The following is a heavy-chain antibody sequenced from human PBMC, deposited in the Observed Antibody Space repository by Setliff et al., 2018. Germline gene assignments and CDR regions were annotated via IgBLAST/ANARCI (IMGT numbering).Heavy chain of an antibody. D-gene: IGHD3-10*01. J-gene: IGHJ6*04. CDR3: ARGTDYHGSGSYWAKDV. Sequence: ASVKVSCKASGYAFTGHYIHWVRQVPGQGLEWMGWINPRTGVTNYARKFQGRVTMTRDTSITTVYMDLSRLKSDDTAVYYCARGTDYHGSGSYWAKDVWGKGTTVTVSS. CDR2: INPRTGVT. V-gene: IGHV1-2*02. CDR1: GYAFTGHY.